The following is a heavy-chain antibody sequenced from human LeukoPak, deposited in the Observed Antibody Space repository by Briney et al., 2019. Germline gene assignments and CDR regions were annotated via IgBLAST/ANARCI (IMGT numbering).Heavy chain of an antibody. CDR3: ANRYRSGSYPFDY. V-gene: IGHV3-23*01. D-gene: IGHD3-10*01. Sequence: GGSRRLSCAAAGFTFSSYAMSWVRQAPGKGLEWVSAISGSGGSTYYADSVNGRFTISRDNSKNTLYLQMNSLRAEDTAVYYCANRYRSGSYPFDYWGQGTLVTVSS. CDR1: GFTFSSYA. CDR2: ISGSGGST. J-gene: IGHJ4*02.